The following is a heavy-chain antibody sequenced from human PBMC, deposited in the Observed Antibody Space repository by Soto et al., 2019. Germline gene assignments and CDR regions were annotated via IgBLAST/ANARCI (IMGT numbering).Heavy chain of an antibody. CDR3: AKNGQPPYYYYGLDV. Sequence: GASVKVSCKASGHTFTSYCISWVRHAPGQGLEWMGWISGYNGDTNYAQKFQDRVSMTIDTSTGTAYMELRSLTSDDTAIYYCAKNGQPPYYYYGLDVWGQGTKVTVSS. CDR1: GHTFTSYC. V-gene: IGHV1-18*01. D-gene: IGHD2-8*01. CDR2: ISGYNGDT. J-gene: IGHJ6*02.